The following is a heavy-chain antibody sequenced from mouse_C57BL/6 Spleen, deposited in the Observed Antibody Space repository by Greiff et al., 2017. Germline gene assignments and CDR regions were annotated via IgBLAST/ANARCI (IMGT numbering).Heavy chain of an antibody. V-gene: IGHV7-3*01. CDR2: IRNKANGYTT. Sequence: EVQLVESGGGLVQPGGSLSLSCAASGFTFTDYYMSWVRQPPGKALEWLGFIRNKANGYTTEYSASVKGRFTISRDNSQSILYLQMNALRAEDSATYYCARKVYYYGSSYRYFDVWGTGTTVTVSS. CDR3: ARKVYYYGSSYRYFDV. D-gene: IGHD1-1*01. CDR1: GFTFTDYY. J-gene: IGHJ1*03.